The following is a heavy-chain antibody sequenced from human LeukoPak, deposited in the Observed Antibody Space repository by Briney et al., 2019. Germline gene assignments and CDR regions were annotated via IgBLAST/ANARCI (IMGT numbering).Heavy chain of an antibody. CDR1: GYTFTGYY. D-gene: IGHD3-22*01. Sequence: GASVKVSCKASGYTFTGYYMHWVRQAPGQGLEWMGWINPNSGGTNYAQKFQGRVTMTRDTSISTAYMELSRLRSDDTAVYYCARDGDSSGYYDYYYMDVWGKGTTVTVSS. J-gene: IGHJ6*03. CDR2: INPNSGGT. CDR3: ARDGDSSGYYDYYYMDV. V-gene: IGHV1-2*02.